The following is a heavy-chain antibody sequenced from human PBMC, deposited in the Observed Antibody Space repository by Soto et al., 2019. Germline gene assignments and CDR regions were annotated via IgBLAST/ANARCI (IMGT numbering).Heavy chain of an antibody. CDR2: ISGSGGST. J-gene: IGHJ4*02. Sequence: EVQLLESGGGLVQPGGSLRLSCAASGFTFSSYAMNWVRQAPGKGLEWVSVISGSGGSTYYADSVKGRFTISRDNSKNTLYLQMNSLRAEDTAVYYCARRGSGSYYDYWGQGTRVTVSS. V-gene: IGHV3-23*01. D-gene: IGHD1-26*01. CDR3: ARRGSGSYYDY. CDR1: GFTFSSYA.